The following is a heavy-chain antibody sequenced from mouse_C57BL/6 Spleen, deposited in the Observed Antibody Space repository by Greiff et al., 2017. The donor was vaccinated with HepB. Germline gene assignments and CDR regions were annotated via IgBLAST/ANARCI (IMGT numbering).Heavy chain of an antibody. D-gene: IGHD1-1*01. Sequence: QVQLKQPGAELVKPGASVKLSCKASGYTFTSYWMHWVKQRPGRGLEWIGRIDPNSGVTKYNEKFKSKATLTVDKPSSTAYMQLSSLTSEDSAVYYCARSLYYGSSYRFDYWGQGTTLTVSS. CDR3: ARSLYYGSSYRFDY. V-gene: IGHV1-72*01. J-gene: IGHJ2*01. CDR1: GYTFTSYW. CDR2: IDPNSGVT.